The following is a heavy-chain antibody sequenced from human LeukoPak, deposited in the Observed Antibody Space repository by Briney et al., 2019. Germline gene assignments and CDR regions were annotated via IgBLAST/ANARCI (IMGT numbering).Heavy chain of an antibody. CDR2: ISYDGSNK. J-gene: IGHJ4*02. D-gene: IGHD3-22*01. Sequence: GGSLRLSCAASGFTFSSYGMHWVRQAPGKGLEWVAVISYDGSNKYYADSVKGRFTISRDNSKNTLYLQMNSLRAEDTAVYYCARGIYYDSSGYNFDYWGQGTLVTVSS. CDR1: GFTFSSYG. CDR3: ARGIYYDSSGYNFDY. V-gene: IGHV3-30*03.